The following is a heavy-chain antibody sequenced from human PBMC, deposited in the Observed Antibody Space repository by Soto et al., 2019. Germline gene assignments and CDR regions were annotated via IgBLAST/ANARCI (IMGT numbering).Heavy chain of an antibody. CDR1: GGTFSSYA. V-gene: IGHV1-69*01. CDR3: ASQLERRRNWFDP. CDR2: IIPIFGTA. Sequence: QVQLVQSGAEVKKPGSSVKVSCKASGGTFSSYAISWVRQAPGQGLEWMGGIIPIFGTANYAQKFQGRVTITADESTSKAYMELSSVRSEDTAVYDCASQLERRRNWFDPCGNGNLVTFAS. J-gene: IGHJ5*02. D-gene: IGHD1-1*01.